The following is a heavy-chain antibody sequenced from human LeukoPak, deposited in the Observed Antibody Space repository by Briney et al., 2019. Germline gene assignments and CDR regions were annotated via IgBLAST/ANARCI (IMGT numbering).Heavy chain of an antibody. CDR3: ARVGVEPYYYYYMNV. J-gene: IGHJ6*03. D-gene: IGHD3-16*01. CDR1: GGSISSYY. Sequence: SETLSLTCTVSGGSISSYYWSWLRQPPGKGLEWGGYIYYSGSTNYNPSLKSRVTISVDTSKNQFSLKLSSVTAADTAVYYCARVGVEPYYYYYMNVWGKGTTVTGSS. V-gene: IGHV4-59*01. CDR2: IYYSGST.